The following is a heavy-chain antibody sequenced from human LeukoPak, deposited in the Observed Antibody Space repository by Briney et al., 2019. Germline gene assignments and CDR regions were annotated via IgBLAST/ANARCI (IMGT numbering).Heavy chain of an antibody. CDR3: ARVYYDILTGYYPSDLDY. D-gene: IGHD3-9*01. J-gene: IGHJ4*02. Sequence: ASVKVSCKAPGYTFTSYRISWVRQAPGQGLDWMGWISAYNGNPNYAQKLQGRVTITTDTSTSTAYMELRSLRSDDTAVYYCARVYYDILTGYYPSDLDYWGQGTLVTVSS. CDR2: ISAYNGNP. CDR1: GYTFTSYR. V-gene: IGHV1-18*01.